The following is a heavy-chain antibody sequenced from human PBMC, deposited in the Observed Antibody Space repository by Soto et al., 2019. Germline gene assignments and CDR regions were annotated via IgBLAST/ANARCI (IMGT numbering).Heavy chain of an antibody. V-gene: IGHV1-46*01. CDR1: GYTFTAYS. CDR2: INPSGGST. CDR3: AGEKLEPYGDDAFDI. J-gene: IGHJ3*02. Sequence: ASVKVSCKASGYTFTAYSLHWVRQAPGQGLEWMGWINPSGGSTSYAQKFQGRVTMTRDTSTSTVYMELSSLRSEDTAVYYCAGEKLEPYGDDAFDIWGQGTMVTVSS. D-gene: IGHD1-1*01.